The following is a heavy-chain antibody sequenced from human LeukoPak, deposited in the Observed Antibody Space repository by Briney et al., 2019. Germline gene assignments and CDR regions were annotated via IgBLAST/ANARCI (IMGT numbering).Heavy chain of an antibody. D-gene: IGHD1-1*01. J-gene: IGHJ3*02. V-gene: IGHV1-18*01. CDR1: GYTFTSYG. Sequence: AASVKVSCKASGYTFTSYGISWVRQAPGQGLEWMGWISAYNGNTNYAQKLQGRVTMTTDTSTSTAYTELRSLRSDDTAVYYCARVAYGLEPEFLHAFDIWGQGTMVTVSS. CDR3: ARVAYGLEPEFLHAFDI. CDR2: ISAYNGNT.